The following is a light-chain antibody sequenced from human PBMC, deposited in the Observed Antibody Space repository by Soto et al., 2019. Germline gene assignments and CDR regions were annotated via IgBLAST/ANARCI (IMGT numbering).Light chain of an antibody. J-gene: IGKJ3*01. CDR1: QGISNY. CDR2: AAS. V-gene: IGKV1-27*01. Sequence: DIQMTQSPSSLSASVGDRVTITCRASQGISNYLAWYQQKPGKAPQLLIYAASTLQSGVPSRFSGSGSGTDFTLTISSLQPEDVATYYCQRHNSAPPVSFGPGPKVDLK. CDR3: QRHNSAPPVS.